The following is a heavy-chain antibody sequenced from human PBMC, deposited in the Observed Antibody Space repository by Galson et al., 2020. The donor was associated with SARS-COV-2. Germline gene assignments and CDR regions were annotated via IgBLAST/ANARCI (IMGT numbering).Heavy chain of an antibody. V-gene: IGHV4-38-2*02. CDR1: GYSISSGYY. D-gene: IGHD3-22*01. CDR2: IYHSGST. J-gene: IGHJ4*02. CDR3: ARDDSSGYFGVPLDY. Sequence: SETLSLTCTVSGYSISSGYYWGWIRQPPGKGLEWIGSIYHSGSTYYNPSLQSRVTISVDTSKNQFSLKLSSVTAADTAVYYCARDDSSGYFGVPLDYWGQGTLVTVSS.